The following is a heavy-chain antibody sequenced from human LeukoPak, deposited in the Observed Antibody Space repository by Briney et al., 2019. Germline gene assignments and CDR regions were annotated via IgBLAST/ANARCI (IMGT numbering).Heavy chain of an antibody. CDR1: GGSISSGGYY. V-gene: IGHV4-31*03. J-gene: IGHJ4*02. Sequence: SETLSLTCTVSGGSISSGGYYWSWIRQHPGKGLEWIGYIYYSGSTYYNPSLKSRVTIPVDTSKNQFSLKLSSVTAADTAVYYCARTPPSYYFDYWGQGTLVTVSS. CDR2: IYYSGST. CDR3: ARTPPSYYFDY.